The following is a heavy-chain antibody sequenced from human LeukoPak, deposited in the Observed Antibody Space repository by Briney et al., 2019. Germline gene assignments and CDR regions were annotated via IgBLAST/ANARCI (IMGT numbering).Heavy chain of an antibody. CDR2: ISDSGST. CDR1: GGSINSYY. J-gene: IGHJ4*02. Sequence: SQTLSLTCTVSGGSINSYYWSWIRQPPGKGLEWIGYISDSGSTNNSPSLKSRVTISLDTSKSQFSLNLISVTAADTAVYYCAGGLSSWYFDFWGKGTLVTVSS. D-gene: IGHD6-13*01. CDR3: AGGLSSWYFDF. V-gene: IGHV4-59*01.